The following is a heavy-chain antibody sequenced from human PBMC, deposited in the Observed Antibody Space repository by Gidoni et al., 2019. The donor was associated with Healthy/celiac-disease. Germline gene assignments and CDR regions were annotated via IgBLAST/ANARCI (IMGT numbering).Heavy chain of an antibody. J-gene: IGHJ4*02. CDR2: ISGSGGST. V-gene: IGHV3-23*01. D-gene: IGHD6-19*01. CDR3: AKGYSSGHFDY. CDR1: GFTFSSYA. Sequence: EVQLLEAGGGLGQPGGAVRHAGAASGFTFSSYAMSWVRQAPGKGLEWVSAISGSGGSTYYADSVTGRFTISRDNSKNTLYLQMTSLSAEDTAVYSCAKGYSSGHFDYWGQGTLVTVSS.